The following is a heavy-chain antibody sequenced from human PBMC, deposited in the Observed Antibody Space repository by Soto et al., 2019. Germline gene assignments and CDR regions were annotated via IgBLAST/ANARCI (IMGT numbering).Heavy chain of an antibody. Sequence: GASVKVSCKASGGTFSSYAISWVRQAPGQGLEWMGGIIPIFGTANYAQKFQGRVTITADESTSTAYMELSSLRSEDTAVYYCARDRYVEMATTVGVFDYWGQGTLVTVSS. CDR3: ARDRYVEMATTVGVFDY. CDR1: GGTFSSYA. CDR2: IIPIFGTA. D-gene: IGHD5-12*01. V-gene: IGHV1-69*13. J-gene: IGHJ4*02.